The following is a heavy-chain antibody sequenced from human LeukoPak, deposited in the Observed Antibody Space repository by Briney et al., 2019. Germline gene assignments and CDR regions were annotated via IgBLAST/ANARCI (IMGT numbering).Heavy chain of an antibody. J-gene: IGHJ6*03. CDR2: MNPNSGNT. CDR3: ARASSSWFYYYYYMDV. D-gene: IGHD6-13*01. CDR1: GYTFTSYD. V-gene: IGHV1-8*01. Sequence: ASVKVSCTASGYTFTSYDISWVRQASGQGLEWMGWMNPNSGNTGYAQKFQGRVTMTRNTSISTAYMELSSLRSEDTAVYYCARASSSWFYYYYYMDVWGKGTTVTVSS.